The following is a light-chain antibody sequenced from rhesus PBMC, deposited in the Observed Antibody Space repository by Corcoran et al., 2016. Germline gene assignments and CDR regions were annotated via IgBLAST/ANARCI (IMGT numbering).Light chain of an antibody. V-gene: IGKV3-10*01. J-gene: IGKJ2*01. Sequence: QVILTQSPATLSLSPGERATLSCRASQSVSSYLAWYQQKPGQAPRLLIYGASSRATGIPDRFSGSGSGTEFTLPISSLEPEDVVVYHCYQHSSGYSFGQGTKVEIK. CDR2: GAS. CDR1: QSVSSY. CDR3: YQHSSGYS.